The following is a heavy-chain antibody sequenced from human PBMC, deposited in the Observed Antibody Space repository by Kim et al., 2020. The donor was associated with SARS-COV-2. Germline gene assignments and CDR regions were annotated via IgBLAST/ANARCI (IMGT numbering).Heavy chain of an antibody. D-gene: IGHD6-19*01. CDR2: IKQDAYES. CDR1: EFTFSTHW. V-gene: IGHV3-7*03. Sequence: GGSLRLSCAASEFTFSTHWMTWVRQAPGKGLEWVASIKQDAYESYYVDSVKGRFTISRDNAKNLLYLQMNSLRGEDTAVYYCARGVAVAPHYYYHYGMDVWGQGTTVTVS. J-gene: IGHJ6*02. CDR3: ARGVAVAPHYYYHYGMDV.